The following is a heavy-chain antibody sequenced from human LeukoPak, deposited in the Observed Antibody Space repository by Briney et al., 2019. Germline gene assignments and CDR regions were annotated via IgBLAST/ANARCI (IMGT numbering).Heavy chain of an antibody. J-gene: IGHJ4*02. Sequence: PSETLSLTCTVSGGSISGSVYYWGWIRQPPGKGLEWIGSIYYSGSTYYNPSLESRVTISVDTSKNQFSLKLSSVTAADTAVYFCQAYYGSGSYSDCWGQGTLVTVSS. CDR1: GGSISGSVYY. CDR3: QAYYGSGSYSDC. D-gene: IGHD3-10*01. CDR2: IYYSGST. V-gene: IGHV4-39*01.